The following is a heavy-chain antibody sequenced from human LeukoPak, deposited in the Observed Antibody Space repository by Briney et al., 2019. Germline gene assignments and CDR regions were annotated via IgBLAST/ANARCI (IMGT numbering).Heavy chain of an antibody. V-gene: IGHV1-69*01. J-gene: IGHJ3*02. D-gene: IGHD5-12*01. Sequence: GSSVKVSCKASGGTFSSYAISWVRQAPGQGLEWMGGIIPTFGTANYAQKFQGRVTITADESTSTAYMELSSLRSEDTAVYYCAREFRVATIPDAFDIWGQGTMVTVSS. CDR3: AREFRVATIPDAFDI. CDR2: IIPTFGTA. CDR1: GGTFSSYA.